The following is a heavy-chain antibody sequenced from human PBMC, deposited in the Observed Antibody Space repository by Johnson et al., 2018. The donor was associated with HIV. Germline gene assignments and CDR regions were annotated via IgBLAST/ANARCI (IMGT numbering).Heavy chain of an antibody. Sequence: VQLVESGGRVVQPGRSLRLSCAASGFTVSSYYMSWVRQAPGKGLEWVSVLFSGGTTYYADSVKGRFTISRDNSKNTLYLQMNSLRAEDTAVYYCARACRDGYTCDVYDIWGQGTMVTVSS. CDR1: GFTVSSYY. CDR3: ARACRDGYTCDVYDI. J-gene: IGHJ3*02. V-gene: IGHV3-66*01. CDR2: LFSGGTT. D-gene: IGHD5-24*01.